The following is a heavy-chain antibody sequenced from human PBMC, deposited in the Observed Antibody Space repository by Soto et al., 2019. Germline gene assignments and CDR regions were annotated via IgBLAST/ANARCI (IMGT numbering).Heavy chain of an antibody. D-gene: IGHD3-3*01. Sequence: SLTCAVYGGSFSGYYWSWIRQPPGKGLEWIGEINHSGSTNYNPSLKSRVTISVDTSKNQCSLKLSSVTAADTAVYYCARARRAYYDFWSGYPAFDYWGQGTLVTVSS. CDR3: ARARRAYYDFWSGYPAFDY. CDR1: GGSFSGYY. J-gene: IGHJ4*02. V-gene: IGHV4-34*01. CDR2: INHSGST.